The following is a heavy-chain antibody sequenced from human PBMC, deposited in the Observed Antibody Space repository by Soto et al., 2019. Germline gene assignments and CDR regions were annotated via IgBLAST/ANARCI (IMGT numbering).Heavy chain of an antibody. Sequence: QVHLVESGGDVVQPGRSLRLSCAASGFSFSSYAIHWVRQAPGKGLEWVAVISYGGSDMYYGDSVKGRFTISRDNSNNTLYLQMNSLRPDDTALYYCAKDPRGIVGAGAWLDSWGQGTLVIVSS. CDR1: GFSFSSYA. D-gene: IGHD1-26*01. J-gene: IGHJ4*02. V-gene: IGHV3-30*18. CDR3: AKDPRGIVGAGAWLDS. CDR2: ISYGGSDM.